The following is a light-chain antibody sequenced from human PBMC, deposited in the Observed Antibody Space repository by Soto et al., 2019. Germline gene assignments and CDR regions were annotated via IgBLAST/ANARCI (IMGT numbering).Light chain of an antibody. CDR2: AAS. CDR3: QQYGSSLMYT. CDR1: QSISSY. Sequence: DLQMTQSPSSLSASVGDRVTITCRASQSISSYLNWYQQKPGKAPKLLIYAASSLQSGVPSRFSGSGSGTDFTLTISSLEPEDFAVYYCQQYGSSLMYTFGQGTKLEIK. V-gene: IGKV1-39*01. J-gene: IGKJ2*01.